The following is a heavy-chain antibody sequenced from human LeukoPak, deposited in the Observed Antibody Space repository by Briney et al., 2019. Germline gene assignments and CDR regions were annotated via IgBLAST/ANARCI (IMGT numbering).Heavy chain of an antibody. CDR2: TNHSGST. CDR3: ARGGPPYCGGDCYSYFDY. CDR1: GGSFSGYY. J-gene: IGHJ4*02. V-gene: IGHV4-34*01. Sequence: PSETLSLTCAVYGGSFSGYYWSWIRQPPGKGLEWIGETNHSGSTNYNPSLKSRVTISVDTSKNQFSLKLSSVTAADTAVYYCARGGPPYCGGDCYSYFDYWGQGTLVTVSS. D-gene: IGHD2-21*02.